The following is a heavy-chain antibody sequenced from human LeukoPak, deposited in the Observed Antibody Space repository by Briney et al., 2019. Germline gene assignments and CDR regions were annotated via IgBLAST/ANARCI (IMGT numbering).Heavy chain of an antibody. CDR1: GASISSYC. CDR2: IYTSGST. CDR3: ARAPLDYWYFDL. Sequence: SETLSLTCTVSGASISSYCWSWIRQPAGKGLEWIGRIYTSGSTNYNPSLKSRVTISVDTSKNQFSLKLSSVTAADTAVYYCARAPLDYWYFDLWGRGTLVTVSS. V-gene: IGHV4-4*07. J-gene: IGHJ2*01.